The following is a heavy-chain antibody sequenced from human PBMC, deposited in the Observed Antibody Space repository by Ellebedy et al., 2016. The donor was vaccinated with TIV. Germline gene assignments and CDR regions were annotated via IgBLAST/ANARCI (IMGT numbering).Heavy chain of an antibody. Sequence: GGSLRLXXAASGFTFSSYWMSWVRQAPGKGLKWVANIKQDGSEKYYVDSVKGRFTISRDNAKNSLYLQMNSLRAEDTAVYYCARPRISIIPTRAFDIWGQGTMVTVSS. D-gene: IGHD3-22*01. CDR2: IKQDGSEK. CDR3: ARPRISIIPTRAFDI. J-gene: IGHJ3*02. CDR1: GFTFSSYW. V-gene: IGHV3-7*01.